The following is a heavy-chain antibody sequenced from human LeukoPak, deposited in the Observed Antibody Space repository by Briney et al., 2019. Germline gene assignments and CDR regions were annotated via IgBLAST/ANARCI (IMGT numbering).Heavy chain of an antibody. CDR1: GGSISSGGYS. CDR3: ASSGAVAGSFDY. J-gene: IGHJ4*02. V-gene: IGHV4-30-2*01. Sequence: PSQTLSLTCAVSGGSISSGGYSWSWIRQPPGKGLEWIGYIYHSGSTYYNPSLKSRVTISVDRSKNQFSLKLSSVTAADTAVYYCASSGAVAGSFDYWGQGTLVTVSS. D-gene: IGHD6-19*01. CDR2: IYHSGST.